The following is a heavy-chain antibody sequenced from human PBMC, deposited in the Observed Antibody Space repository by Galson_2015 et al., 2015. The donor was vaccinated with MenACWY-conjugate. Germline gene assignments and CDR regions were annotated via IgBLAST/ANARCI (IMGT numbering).Heavy chain of an antibody. J-gene: IGHJ4*02. D-gene: IGHD6-19*01. CDR2: IRFDESNK. CDR1: GFTFSSYV. Sequence: SLRLSCAASGFTFSSYVMHWVRQPPGKGLEWVAFIRFDESNKYYADSVKGRFTISRDNSKNTLYLQMNSLRPEDTAVYYCAKNQWLAGWGQGTLVTVSS. CDR3: AKNQWLAG. V-gene: IGHV3-30*02.